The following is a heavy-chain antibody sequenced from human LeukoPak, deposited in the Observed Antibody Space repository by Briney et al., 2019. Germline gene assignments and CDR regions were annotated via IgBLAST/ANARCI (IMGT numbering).Heavy chain of an antibody. J-gene: IGHJ6*04. CDR3: ASAGSEGRYGMDV. CDR2: IYPGDSDT. Sequence: GGSLKISCKGSGYSFTSYWIGWVRQMPGKGLEWMGIIYPGDSDTRYSPSFQGQVTISADKSISTAYLQWSSLRASDTAMYYCASAGSEGRYGMDVWAKGPRSPSPQ. V-gene: IGHV5-51*01. D-gene: IGHD6-13*01. CDR1: GYSFTSYW.